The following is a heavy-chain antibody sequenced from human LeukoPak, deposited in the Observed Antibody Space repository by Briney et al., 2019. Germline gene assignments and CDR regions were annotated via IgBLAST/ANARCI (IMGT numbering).Heavy chain of an antibody. CDR2: ISGSGGST. V-gene: IGHV3-23*01. CDR3: AKSGQYRTGYSYGYYFDY. J-gene: IGHJ4*02. Sequence: GGSLRLSCAASGFTFSSYAMSWVRQAPGKGLEWVSAISGSGGSTYYADSVKGRFTISRDNSKNTLYLRMNSLRAEDTAVYYCAKSGQYRTGYSYGYYFDYWGQGTLVTVSS. D-gene: IGHD5-18*01. CDR1: GFTFSSYA.